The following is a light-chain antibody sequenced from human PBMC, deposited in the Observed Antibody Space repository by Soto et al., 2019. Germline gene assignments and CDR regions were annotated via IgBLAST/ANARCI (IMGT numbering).Light chain of an antibody. CDR1: SSDIGGHNY. V-gene: IGLV2-8*01. Sequence: QSALTQPPSASGSPGQSVIISCTGTSSDIGGHNYVSWYQQHPGKAPKLLIYEVIQQPSGVPDRFSGSKSGNTASLTVSGLQAEDEADYYCTSYAGSDNVIFGGGTKLTVL. CDR2: EVI. J-gene: IGLJ2*01. CDR3: TSYAGSDNVI.